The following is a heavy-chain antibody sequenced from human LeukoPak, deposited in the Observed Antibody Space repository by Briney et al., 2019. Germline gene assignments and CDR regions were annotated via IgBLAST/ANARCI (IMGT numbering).Heavy chain of an antibody. J-gene: IGHJ5*02. D-gene: IGHD3-16*01. CDR2: IYHSGST. Sequence: SETLSLTCAVSGGSIGSGGYSWSWIWQPPGKGLEWIGYIYHSGSTYYNPSLKSRVTISVDRSKNQFSLKLSSVTAADTAVYYCARHYGPWGQGTLVTVSS. CDR1: GGSIGSGGYS. V-gene: IGHV4-30-2*01. CDR3: ARHYGP.